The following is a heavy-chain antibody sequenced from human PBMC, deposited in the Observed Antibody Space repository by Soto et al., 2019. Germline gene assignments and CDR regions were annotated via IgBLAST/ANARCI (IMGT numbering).Heavy chain of an antibody. J-gene: IGHJ3*02. V-gene: IGHV3-21*01. CDR1: GFTFSSYS. Sequence: GGSLRLSCAASGFTFSSYSMNWVRQAPGKGLEWVSSISSSSSYIYYADSVKGRFTISRDNAKNSLYLQMNSLRAEDTAVYYCARAGYSRGWYELVGAFDIWGQGTMVTVSS. CDR2: ISSSSSYI. CDR3: ARAGYSRGWYELVGAFDI. D-gene: IGHD6-19*01.